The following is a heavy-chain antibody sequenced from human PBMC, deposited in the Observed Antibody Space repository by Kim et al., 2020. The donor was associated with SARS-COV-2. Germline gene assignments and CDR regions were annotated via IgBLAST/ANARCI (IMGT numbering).Heavy chain of an antibody. CDR1: GFTFSTSP. CDR3: AKGVINSGFDY. Sequence: GGSLRLSCVASGFTFSTSPMGWVRQAPGKGLEWVSRISWDSTRTYYADSVKGRVTMSSDKSKNMLYLHMNSLRVEDTAVYYCAKGVINSGFDYWGQGTQVTVSS. D-gene: IGHD1-26*01. V-gene: IGHV3-23*01. J-gene: IGHJ4*02. CDR2: ISWDSTRT.